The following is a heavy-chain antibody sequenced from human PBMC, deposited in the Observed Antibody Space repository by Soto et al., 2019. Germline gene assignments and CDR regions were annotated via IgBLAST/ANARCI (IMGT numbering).Heavy chain of an antibody. D-gene: IGHD3-3*01. Sequence: QLQLQESGSGLVKPSQTLSLTCAVSGGSVSSGGYSWSWIRQPPGKGLEWIGYIYHSGSTYYNPSLNSRVTISVDRSKNQFSLKLSSVTAADTAVHYCARVPGDFWSGYYSWFDPWGQGTLVTVSS. CDR2: IYHSGST. J-gene: IGHJ5*02. CDR3: ARVPGDFWSGYYSWFDP. CDR1: GGSVSSGGYS. V-gene: IGHV4-30-2*01.